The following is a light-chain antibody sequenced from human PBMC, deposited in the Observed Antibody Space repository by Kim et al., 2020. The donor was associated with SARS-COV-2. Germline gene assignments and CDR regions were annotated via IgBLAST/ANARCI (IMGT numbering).Light chain of an antibody. CDR2: DVS. Sequence: GHSITISCSGTSSDVAGYNYFSWYQQYPGKAPKLIIYDVSVRPSGVSNRFSGSKSGNTASLTISGLQSEDEADYYCISYTGISTMVFGGGTQLTVL. J-gene: IGLJ2*01. V-gene: IGLV2-14*03. CDR1: SSDVAGYNY. CDR3: ISYTGISTMV.